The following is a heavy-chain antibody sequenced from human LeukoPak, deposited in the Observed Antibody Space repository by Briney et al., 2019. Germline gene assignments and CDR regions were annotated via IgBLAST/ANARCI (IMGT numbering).Heavy chain of an antibody. D-gene: IGHD1-14*01. CDR2: IYDGGTN. Sequence: SSETLSLTCAVYGGSFSGYYWSWIRQPPGKGLEWLAYIYDGGTNKYNPSLKNRLTISVDTSKSQVSLKLRSVTAADTAVYYCARLSATGWFAPWGQGTLVTVSS. V-gene: IGHV4-59*01. CDR1: GGSFSGYY. J-gene: IGHJ5*02. CDR3: ARLSATGWFAP.